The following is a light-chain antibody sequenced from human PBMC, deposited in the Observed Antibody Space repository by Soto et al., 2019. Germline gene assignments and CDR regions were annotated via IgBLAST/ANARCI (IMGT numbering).Light chain of an antibody. V-gene: IGLV2-14*03. J-gene: IGLJ2*01. CDR3: SSYATSTTVL. CDR1: SSDVAGYNY. CDR2: DVS. Sequence: QSALTQPASVSGSPGQSITISCTGTSSDVAGYNYVSWYQQHPGRAPQLMIYDVSHRPSGVSNRFSGARSGNTASLTISGLQAEDEADYYCSSYATSTTVLFGGGTKLTVL.